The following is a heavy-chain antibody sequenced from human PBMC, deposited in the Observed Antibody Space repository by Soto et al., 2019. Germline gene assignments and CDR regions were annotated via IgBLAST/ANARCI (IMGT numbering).Heavy chain of an antibody. CDR1: GYTFTSYY. Sequence: ASVKVSCKASGYTFTSYYMHWVRQAPGQGLEWMGIINPSGGSTSYAQKFQGRVTMTRDTSTSTAYMELRSLRSDDTAVYYCARAHSSDAFDIWGQGTMVTVSS. CDR2: INPSGGST. CDR3: ARAHSSDAFDI. J-gene: IGHJ3*02. D-gene: IGHD3-22*01. V-gene: IGHV1-46*01.